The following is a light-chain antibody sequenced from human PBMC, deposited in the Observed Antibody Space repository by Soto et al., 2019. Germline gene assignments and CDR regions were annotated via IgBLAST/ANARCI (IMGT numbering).Light chain of an antibody. CDR1: QSVSSSY. V-gene: IGKV3-20*01. CDR2: GAS. Sequence: EIVLTQSPGTLSLSPGERATLSCRASQSVSSSYLAWYQQKPGQAPRLLIYGASSRATGFPDRFSGSGSGTDFTLTISRLEPEDFAVYYFQQYGSSPWTFGQGTKVEIK. J-gene: IGKJ1*01. CDR3: QQYGSSPWT.